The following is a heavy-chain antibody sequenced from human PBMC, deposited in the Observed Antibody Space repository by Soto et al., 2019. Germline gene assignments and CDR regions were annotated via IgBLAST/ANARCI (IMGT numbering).Heavy chain of an antibody. Sequence: GESLKISCAGSGFTVSSNYMSWVRQAPGKGLEWVSVIYSGGSTYYADSVKGRFTISRDNSKNTLYLQMNSLRAEDTAVYYCAIVSKWPGCDFAYWAQGTLVTVSS. CDR1: GFTVSSNY. J-gene: IGHJ4*02. D-gene: IGHD5-12*01. V-gene: IGHV3-66*01. CDR2: IYSGGST. CDR3: AIVSKWPGCDFAY.